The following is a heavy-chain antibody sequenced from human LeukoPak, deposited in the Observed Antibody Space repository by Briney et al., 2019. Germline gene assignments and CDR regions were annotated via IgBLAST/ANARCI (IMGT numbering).Heavy chain of an antibody. V-gene: IGHV1-69*04. CDR1: GGTFSSYA. Sequence: ASVKVSCKASGGTFSSYAISWVRQAPGQGLEWMGRIIPILGIANYAQKFQGRVTITADKSTSTAYMELSSLRSEDTAVYYCARDRYYGSNWYFDLWGRGTLVTVSS. D-gene: IGHD3-10*01. J-gene: IGHJ2*01. CDR3: ARDRYYGSNWYFDL. CDR2: IIPILGIA.